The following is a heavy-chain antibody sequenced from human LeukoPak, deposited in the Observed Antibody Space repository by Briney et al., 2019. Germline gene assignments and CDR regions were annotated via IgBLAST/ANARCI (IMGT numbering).Heavy chain of an antibody. V-gene: IGHV4-30-2*01. Sequence: SQTLSLTCAVSGGSISSGGYSWSWIRQPPGKGLEWIGEIYHSGSTNYNPSLKSRVTISVDKSKNQFSLKLSSVTAADTAVYYCARASRPAYRIIAYWGQGTLVTVSS. CDR2: IYHSGST. D-gene: IGHD3-16*01. CDR3: ARASRPAYRIIAY. CDR1: GGSISSGGYS. J-gene: IGHJ4*02.